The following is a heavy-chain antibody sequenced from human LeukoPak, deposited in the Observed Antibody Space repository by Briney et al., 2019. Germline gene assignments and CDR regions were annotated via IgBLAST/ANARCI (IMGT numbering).Heavy chain of an antibody. CDR1: GGTFSSYA. D-gene: IGHD3-10*01. J-gene: IGHJ4*02. V-gene: IGHV1-18*01. Sequence: ASVKVSCKASGGTFSSYAISWVRQAPGQGLEWMGWISAYNGNTNYAQKLQGRVTMTTDTSTSTAYMELRSLRSDDTAVYYCARSLWFGESPGYYFDYWGQGTLVTVSS. CDR3: ARSLWFGESPGYYFDY. CDR2: ISAYNGNT.